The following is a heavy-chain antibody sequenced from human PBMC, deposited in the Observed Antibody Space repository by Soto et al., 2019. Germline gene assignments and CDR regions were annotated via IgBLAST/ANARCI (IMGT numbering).Heavy chain of an antibody. Sequence: GSLRLSCAASGFTFSSYAMTWVRQAPGKGLEWVSTISGTGTTTYYADSVKGRFTISRDNSKSTLYLQMNSLRTEDTAVYYCVKAVYLLDFDYWGQGTLVTVSS. CDR2: ISGTGTTT. V-gene: IGHV3-23*01. D-gene: IGHD2-8*01. CDR3: VKAVYLLDFDY. J-gene: IGHJ4*02. CDR1: GFTFSSYA.